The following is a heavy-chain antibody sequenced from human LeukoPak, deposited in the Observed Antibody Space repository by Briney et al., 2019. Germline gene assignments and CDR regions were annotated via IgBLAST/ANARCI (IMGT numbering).Heavy chain of an antibody. CDR1: GGSISSGSYY. V-gene: IGHV4-61*02. J-gene: IGHJ6*03. CDR3: ARVSRYSNYDLHYYYYYYMDV. CDR2: IYTSGST. D-gene: IGHD4-11*01. Sequence: SQTLSLTCTVSGGSISSGSYYWSWIRQPAGKGLEWIGRIYTSGSTNYNPSLKSRVTISVDTSKNQFSLQLNSVTPEDTAVYYCARVSRYSNYDLHYYYYYYMDVWGKGTTVTVSS.